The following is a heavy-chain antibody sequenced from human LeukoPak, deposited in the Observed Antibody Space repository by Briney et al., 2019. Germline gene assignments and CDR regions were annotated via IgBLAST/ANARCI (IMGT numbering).Heavy chain of an antibody. D-gene: IGHD3-10*01. J-gene: IGHJ4*02. CDR1: GFTFSSYS. V-gene: IGHV3-21*04. CDR3: AKDKGPMATYLFDY. CDR2: ISSSTSYI. Sequence: PGGSLRLSCAASGFTFSSYSMNWVRQAPGKGLEWVSSISSSTSYIYYADSVKGRFTISRDNAKNSLYLQMNSLRAEDTALYYCAKDKGPMATYLFDYWGQGTLVTVSS.